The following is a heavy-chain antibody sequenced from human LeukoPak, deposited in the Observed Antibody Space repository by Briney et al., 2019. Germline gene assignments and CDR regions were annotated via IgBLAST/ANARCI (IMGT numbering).Heavy chain of an antibody. CDR2: IKQDGSEK. CDR1: GFTFSSYW. V-gene: IGHV3-7*01. J-gene: IGHJ4*02. CDR3: VREGRVDLIGYSSGWLDY. Sequence: PGGSLRLSCAASGFTFSSYWMSWVRQAPGKGLEWVANIKQDGSEKYYVDSVKGRFTISRDNAKNSLYLQMNSLRAEDTAVYYCVREGRVDLIGYSSGWLDYWGQGTLVTVSS. D-gene: IGHD6-19*01.